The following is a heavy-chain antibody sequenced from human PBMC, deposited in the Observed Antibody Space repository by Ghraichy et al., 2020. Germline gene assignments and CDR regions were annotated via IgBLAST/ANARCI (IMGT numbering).Heavy chain of an antibody. V-gene: IGHV4-39*01. D-gene: IGHD2-2*01. CDR2: IYYSGST. Sequence: SETLSLTCTVSGGSISSSSYYWGWIRQPPGKGLEWIGSIYYSGSTYYNPSLKSRVTISVDTSKNQFSLKLSSVTAADTAVYYCARLYCSSTSCSTRGGWFDPWGQGTLVTVSS. J-gene: IGHJ5*02. CDR3: ARLYCSSTSCSTRGGWFDP. CDR1: GGSISSSSYY.